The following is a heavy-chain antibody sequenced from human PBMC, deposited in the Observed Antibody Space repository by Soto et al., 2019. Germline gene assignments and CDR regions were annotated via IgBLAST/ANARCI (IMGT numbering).Heavy chain of an antibody. Sequence: LRLSCAASGLTFTNYWMHWVRQAPGKGLVWVSRINSDESTTNYADSVKGRFTISRDNAKNTVYLQMDSLRAEDTAVYYCARDVDRTSHLNWFDPWGQGVMVTVSS. J-gene: IGHJ5*02. CDR3: ARDVDRTSHLNWFDP. CDR2: INSDESTT. D-gene: IGHD5-12*01. V-gene: IGHV3-74*01. CDR1: GLTFTNYW.